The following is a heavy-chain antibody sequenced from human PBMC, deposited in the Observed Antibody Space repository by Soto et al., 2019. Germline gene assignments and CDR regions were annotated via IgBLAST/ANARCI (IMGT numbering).Heavy chain of an antibody. CDR3: TTEEYSSGWSTPEP. Sequence: GGSLRLSCAASGFTFSNAWMNWVRQAPGKGLEWVGRIKSKTDGGTTDYAAPVKGRFTISRDDSKNTLYLQMNSLKTEDTAVYYCTTEEYSSGWSTPEPWGQGTLVTVSS. J-gene: IGHJ5*02. D-gene: IGHD6-19*01. CDR2: IKSKTDGGTT. CDR1: GFTFSNAW. V-gene: IGHV3-15*07.